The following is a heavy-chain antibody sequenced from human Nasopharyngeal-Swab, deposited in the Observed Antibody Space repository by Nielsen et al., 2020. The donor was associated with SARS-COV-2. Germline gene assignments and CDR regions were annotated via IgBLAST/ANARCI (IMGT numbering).Heavy chain of an antibody. CDR2: IIPIFGTA. Sequence: SVKVSCKASGGTFSSYAISWVRQAPGQGLEWMGGIIPIFGTANYAQKFQGRVTITADESTSTAYMELSSLRSEDTAMYYCARDNNDILTGYYLNWFDPWGQGTLVTVSS. CDR3: ARDNNDILTGYYLNWFDP. J-gene: IGHJ5*02. D-gene: IGHD3-9*01. V-gene: IGHV1-69*13. CDR1: GGTFSSYA.